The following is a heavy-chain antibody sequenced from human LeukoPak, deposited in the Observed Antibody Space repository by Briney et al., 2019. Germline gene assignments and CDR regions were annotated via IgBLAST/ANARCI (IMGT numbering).Heavy chain of an antibody. CDR3: ARGPPGDPNSYYYYGMDV. CDR2: INPNSGGT. CDR1: GYTLTELS. V-gene: IGHV1-2*06. J-gene: IGHJ6*02. Sequence: ASVKVSCKVSGYTLTELSMHWVRQAPGQGLEWMGRINPNSGGTNYAQKFQGRVTMTRDTSISTAYMELSRLRSDDTAVYYCARGPPGDPNSYYYYGMDVWGQGTTVTVSS. D-gene: IGHD7-27*01.